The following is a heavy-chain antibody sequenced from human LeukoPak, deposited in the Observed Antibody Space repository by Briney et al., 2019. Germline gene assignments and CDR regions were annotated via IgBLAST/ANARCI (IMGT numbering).Heavy chain of an antibody. Sequence: ASVKVSCKASGYTFTGYYMHWVRQAPGQGLEWMGWINPNSGGTNYAQKFQGRVTMTRDTSISTAYMELSRLRSHDTAVYYCARPLWYQLLGVQDLGGPPFDPWGQGTLVTVSS. V-gene: IGHV1-2*02. J-gene: IGHJ5*02. D-gene: IGHD2-2*01. CDR3: ARPLWYQLLGVQDLGGPPFDP. CDR1: GYTFTGYY. CDR2: INPNSGGT.